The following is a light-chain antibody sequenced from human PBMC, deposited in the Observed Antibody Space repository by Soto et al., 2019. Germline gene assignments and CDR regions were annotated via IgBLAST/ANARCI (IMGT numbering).Light chain of an antibody. J-gene: IGKJ2*01. CDR3: QQYDSYPVT. V-gene: IGKV1-5*03. CDR1: QSLSSR. CDR2: RAS. Sequence: DIPMTQSPSTLSASVGDRVSFTCRASQSLSSRLAWYQQKPGEAPKLLIYRASNLESGVPSRFSGSGSGTEFTLTISGLQPDDSATYYCQQYDSYPVTFGQGTKLEIK.